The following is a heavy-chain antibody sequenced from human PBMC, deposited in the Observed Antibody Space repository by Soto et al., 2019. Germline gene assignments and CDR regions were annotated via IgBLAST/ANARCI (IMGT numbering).Heavy chain of an antibody. CDR2: ISAYNGKT. J-gene: IGHJ3*02. Sequence: ASVKVSCKASGYTFTSYGISWVRQAPGQGLEWMGWISAYNGKTNYAQKLQGRVTMTTDTSTSTAYMELRSLRSDDTAVYYCARDRVTMIVVVSDAFDIWGQGTMVTVSS. D-gene: IGHD3-22*01. CDR3: ARDRVTMIVVVSDAFDI. CDR1: GYTFTSYG. V-gene: IGHV1-18*01.